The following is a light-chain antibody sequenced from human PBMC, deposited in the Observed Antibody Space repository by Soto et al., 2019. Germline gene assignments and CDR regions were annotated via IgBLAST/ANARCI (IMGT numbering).Light chain of an antibody. V-gene: IGKV1-5*01. J-gene: IGKJ1*01. Sequence: DIQRTQSPSTLSASVGDRVTITCLASQSISSWLAWYQQKPGKAPKLLIYDASSLESGVPSRFSGSGSGTDFTLTISSLQPEDWASDDGQPSYETPWTCGQGTKVDI. CDR1: QSISSW. CDR3: QPSYETPWT. CDR2: DAS.